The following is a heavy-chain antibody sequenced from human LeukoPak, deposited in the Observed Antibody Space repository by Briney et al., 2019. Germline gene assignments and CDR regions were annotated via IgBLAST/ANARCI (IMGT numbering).Heavy chain of an antibody. J-gene: IGHJ4*02. D-gene: IGHD3-10*01. CDR2: INQDGSET. CDR1: GFTFSSYW. CDR3: AREWFGDLLF. V-gene: IGHV3-7*01. Sequence: PGGPLRLSCAASGFTFSSYWMSWVRQAPGKGLEWVANINQDGSETYYVDSVKGRFTISRDNAKNSLYLQMNSLRAEDTAVYYCAREWFGDLLFWGEGTLVTVSS.